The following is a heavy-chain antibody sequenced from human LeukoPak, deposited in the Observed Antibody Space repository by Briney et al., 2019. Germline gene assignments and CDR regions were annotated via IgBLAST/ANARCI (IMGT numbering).Heavy chain of an antibody. CDR2: IYYSGST. J-gene: IGHJ6*02. CDR3: ARDRVDYSSGWPYYYYGMDV. CDR1: GGSISSGDYH. D-gene: IGHD6-19*01. Sequence: PSETLSLTCTVSGGSISSGDYHWSWIRQPPGKGLEWIGSIYYSGSTYYNPSLKSRVTISVDTSKNQFSLKLSSVTAADTAVYYCARDRVDYSSGWPYYYYGMDVWGQGTTVTVSS. V-gene: IGHV4-39*07.